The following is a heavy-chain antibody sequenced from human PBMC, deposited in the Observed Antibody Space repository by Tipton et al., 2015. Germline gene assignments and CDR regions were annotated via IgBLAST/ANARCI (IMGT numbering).Heavy chain of an antibody. CDR1: GFTFNDFH. CDR3: ARMIYAAGDYNWFDP. J-gene: IGHJ5*02. D-gene: IGHD3-10*01. CDR2: ITSSGNTK. Sequence: SLRLSCAASGFTFNDFHMSWIRQAPGKGLEWVAYITSSGNTKDYADSLKGRFTISRDNATNSLYLQMNSLRAEDTAVYYCARMIYAAGDYNWFDPWGQGTLVTVS. V-gene: IGHV3-11*01.